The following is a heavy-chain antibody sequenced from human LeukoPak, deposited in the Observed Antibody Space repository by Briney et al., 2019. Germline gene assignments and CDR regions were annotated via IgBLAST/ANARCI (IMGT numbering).Heavy chain of an antibody. Sequence: PSETLSLTCAVYGESSLSSYYWSWIRQTPGGALEWIGEINHSGYTNYNPSLKSRVTLSIDTSKNQFSLRLSSVTAADTAVYYCSRQVVGSDYWGQGTLVTVSS. V-gene: IGHV4-34*01. J-gene: IGHJ4*02. D-gene: IGHD3-22*01. CDR2: INHSGYT. CDR1: GESSLSSYY. CDR3: SRQVVGSDY.